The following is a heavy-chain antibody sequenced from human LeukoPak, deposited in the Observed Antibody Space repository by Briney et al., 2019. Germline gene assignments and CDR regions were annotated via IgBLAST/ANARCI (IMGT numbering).Heavy chain of an antibody. J-gene: IGHJ4*02. CDR3: ARAGDYYDSSGYYFDY. CDR1: GYTFTGYY. CDR2: INPNSGGT. V-gene: IGHV1-2*02. D-gene: IGHD3-22*01. Sequence: GASVKVSCKASGYTFTGYYMHWVRQAPGQGLEWMGWINPNSGGTNYAQNFQGRVTITADKSTSTAYMELSSLRSEDTAVYSCARAGDYYDSSGYYFDYWGPGTLVTVSS.